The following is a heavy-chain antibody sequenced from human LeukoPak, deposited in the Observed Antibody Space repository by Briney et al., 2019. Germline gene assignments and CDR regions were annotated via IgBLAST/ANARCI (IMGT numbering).Heavy chain of an antibody. CDR2: ISAYNGNT. D-gene: IGHD6-19*01. CDR3: ASSGPNYYYGMDV. V-gene: IGHV1-18*01. CDR1: GYTFTSYG. J-gene: IGHJ6*02. Sequence: ASVKVSCKASGYTFTSYGISWVRRAPGQGLEWMGWISAYNGNTNYAQKLQGRVTMTTDTSTSTVYMELRSLRSDDTAVYYCASSGPNYYYGMDVWGQGTTVTVSS.